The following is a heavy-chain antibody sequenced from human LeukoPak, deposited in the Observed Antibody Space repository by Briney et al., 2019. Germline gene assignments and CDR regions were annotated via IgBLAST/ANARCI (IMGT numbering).Heavy chain of an antibody. CDR2: ISGGNT. J-gene: IGHJ4*02. D-gene: IGHD1-1*01. Sequence: GGCLRLSCAASGFTLTNYAMNWVRQTPGKGLEWGSGISGGNTYYADSVRGRFTISRYSSKNTLYLHMDFLRADDTAVYLCAKGFTTGWSEGYLDYWGQGTLVSVSS. CDR1: GFTLTNYA. CDR3: AKGFTTGWSEGYLDY. V-gene: IGHV3-23*01.